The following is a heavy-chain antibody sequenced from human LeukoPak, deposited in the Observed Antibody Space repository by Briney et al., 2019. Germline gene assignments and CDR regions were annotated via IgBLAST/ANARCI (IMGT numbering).Heavy chain of an antibody. CDR1: GFTFSDYY. D-gene: IGHD3-22*01. J-gene: IGHJ4*02. V-gene: IGHV3-11*01. CDR2: ISSSGSTI. CDR3: AKSSYYDSSGYYREYYFDY. Sequence: GGSLRLSCAASGFTFSDYYMNWIRQAPGKGLEWVSYISSSGSTIYYADSVKGRFTISRDNAKNSLYLQMNSLRAEDTAVYYCAKSSYYDSSGYYREYYFDYWGQGTLVTVSS.